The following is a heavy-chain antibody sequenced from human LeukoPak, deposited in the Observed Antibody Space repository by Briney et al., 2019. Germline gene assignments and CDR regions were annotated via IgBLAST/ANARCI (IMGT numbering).Heavy chain of an antibody. J-gene: IGHJ4*02. CDR2: INHSGST. CDR1: GGSFSGYY. CDR3: ARFPLNYYGSGSYYPLDDY. Sequence: PSETLSLTCAVYGGSFSGYYWSWIRQPPGKGLEWIGEINHSGSTNYNPSLKSRVTISVDTSKNQFSLKLSSVTAADTAVYYRARFPLNYYGSGSYYPLDDYWGQGTLVTVSS. V-gene: IGHV4-34*01. D-gene: IGHD3-10*01.